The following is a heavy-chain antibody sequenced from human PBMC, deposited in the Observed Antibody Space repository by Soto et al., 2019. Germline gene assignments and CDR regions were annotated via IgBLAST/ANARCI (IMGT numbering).Heavy chain of an antibody. CDR3: ARDFGYCSTTSCGHYYYMDV. V-gene: IGHV4-59*01. CDR1: GGSISTYY. CDR2: IYHSGNT. Sequence: SETLSLTCTVSGGSISTYYWSWIRQPPGKEVEWIGYIYHSGNTNYNPSLKSRVTISIDTSKNQFSLRLSSVTAADTAVYYCARDFGYCSTTSCGHYYYMDVWGKGTTVTVSS. D-gene: IGHD2-2*01. J-gene: IGHJ6*03.